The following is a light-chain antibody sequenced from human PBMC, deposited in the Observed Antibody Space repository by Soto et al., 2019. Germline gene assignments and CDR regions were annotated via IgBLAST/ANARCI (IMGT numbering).Light chain of an antibody. Sequence: IVITQSPATLSVSPGERATLSCRASQSVSSDLAWYHQKPGQAPRLLIYSASTRATGIPARFSGSGSGTEFTLTINSLQSEDFAVYYCQQYNNWPRTFGQGTKVDIK. CDR3: QQYNNWPRT. V-gene: IGKV3-15*01. J-gene: IGKJ1*01. CDR2: SAS. CDR1: QSVSSD.